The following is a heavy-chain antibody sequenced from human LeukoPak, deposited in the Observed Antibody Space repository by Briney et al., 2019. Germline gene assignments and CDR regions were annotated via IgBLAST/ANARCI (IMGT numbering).Heavy chain of an antibody. CDR1: GFTFSSYA. J-gene: IGHJ3*02. V-gene: IGHV3-30-3*01. CDR2: ISYDGSNK. Sequence: PGGSLRLSCAASGFTFSSYAMHWVRQAPGKGLEWVAVISYDGSNKYYADSVKGRFTISRDNSENTLYLQMNSLRAEDTAVYYCGRDHDAFEIWAKGTMLTVSS. CDR3: GRDHDAFEI.